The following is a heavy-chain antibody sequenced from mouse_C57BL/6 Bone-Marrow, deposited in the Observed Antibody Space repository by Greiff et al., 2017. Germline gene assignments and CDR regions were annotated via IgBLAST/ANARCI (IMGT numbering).Heavy chain of an antibody. D-gene: IGHD3-2*02. CDR2: LSKLAYSI. CDR3: ARNPGSSGYYFDY. Sequence: EVQLVESGGGLVQPGGSLKLSCAASGFTFSDYGMAWVRQAPRKGPEWVAFLSKLAYSIYYADPVTGRFTISRGNAKNTLYLEMSSLRSEDTAMYYCARNPGSSGYYFDYWGQGTTLTVSS. V-gene: IGHV5-15*01. J-gene: IGHJ2*01. CDR1: GFTFSDYG.